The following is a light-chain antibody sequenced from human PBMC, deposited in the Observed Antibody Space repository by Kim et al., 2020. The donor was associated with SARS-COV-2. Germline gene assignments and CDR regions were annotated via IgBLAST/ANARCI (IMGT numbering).Light chain of an antibody. CDR3: KSRDSSGNVV. V-gene: IGLV3-19*01. CDR2: GRN. Sequence: SYELTQDPAVSVALGQTVRITCQGDSLRSYYASWYQQKPGQAPVLVIYGRNNRPSGIPDRFSGSTSGNTASLTITGAQAEDEADYYCKSRDSSGNVVFGGGTKLTVL. CDR1: SLRSYY. J-gene: IGLJ2*01.